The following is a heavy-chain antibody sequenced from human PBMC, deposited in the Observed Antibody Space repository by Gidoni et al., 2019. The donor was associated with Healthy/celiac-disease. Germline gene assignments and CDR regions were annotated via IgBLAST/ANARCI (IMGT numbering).Heavy chain of an antibody. D-gene: IGHD3-22*01. CDR1: GGSFSGYY. Sequence: QVQLQQWGAGLLKPSETLSLTCAVYGGSFSGYYWSWIRQPPGKGLEWIGEINHSGSTNYNPSLKSRVTISVDTSKNQFSLKLSSVTAADTAVYYCARGGRSYYDSRPFDYWGQGTLVTVSS. V-gene: IGHV4-34*01. CDR2: INHSGST. J-gene: IGHJ4*02. CDR3: ARGGRSYYDSRPFDY.